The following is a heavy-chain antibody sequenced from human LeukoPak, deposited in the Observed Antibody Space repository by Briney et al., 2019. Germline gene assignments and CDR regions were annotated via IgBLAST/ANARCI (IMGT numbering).Heavy chain of an antibody. CDR2: INAGNGNT. CDR3: ARGGTYSSGWYDY. V-gene: IGHV1-3*01. Sequence: AASVTVSCKASGYTFTSYAMHWVRQAPGQRLEXXGWINAGNGNTKYSQKFQGRVTITRDTSASTAYMELSSLRSEDTAVYYCARGGTYSSGWYDYWGQGTLVTVSS. CDR1: GYTFTSYA. D-gene: IGHD6-19*01. J-gene: IGHJ4*02.